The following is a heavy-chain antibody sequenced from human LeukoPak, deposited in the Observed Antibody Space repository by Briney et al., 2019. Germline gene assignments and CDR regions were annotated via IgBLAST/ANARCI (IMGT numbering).Heavy chain of an antibody. V-gene: IGHV1-2*06. CDR3: ARGPPSSPYYYDSSGYYPFDY. CDR1: GYTFTGYY. D-gene: IGHD3-22*01. CDR2: INPNSGGT. J-gene: IGHJ4*02. Sequence: ASVKVSCKASGYTFTGYYMHWVRQAPGQGLEWMGRINPNSGGTNYAQKFQGRVTMTRDTSISTAYMELSRPRSDDTAVYYCARGPPSSPYYYDSSGYYPFDYWGQGTLVTVS.